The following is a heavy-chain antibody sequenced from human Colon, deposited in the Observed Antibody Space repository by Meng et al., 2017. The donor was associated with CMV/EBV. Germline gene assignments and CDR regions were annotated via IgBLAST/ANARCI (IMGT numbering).Heavy chain of an antibody. J-gene: IGHJ4*02. CDR2: ISGAEGTR. V-gene: IGHV3-11*01. CDR3: ATRNLYCDHSSCLQYYFDH. CDR1: GFSFSEFY. Sequence: SLKISCSASGFSFSEFYMTWVRQAPGKGLEWVAYISGAEGTRRYADSVEGRFTISRDNAKKSLYLQLDNLRAEDTAVYYCATRNLYCDHSSCLQYYFDHWGQGTLVTVSS. D-gene: IGHD6-6*01.